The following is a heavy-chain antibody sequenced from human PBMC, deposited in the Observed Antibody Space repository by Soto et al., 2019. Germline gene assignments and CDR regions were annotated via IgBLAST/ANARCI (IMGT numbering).Heavy chain of an antibody. CDR2: IYHSGST. D-gene: IGHD1-1*01. CDR3: ARCSHNWNDWYNWFDP. Sequence: SETLSLTCAVSSGSISSSNWWSWVRQPPGKGLEWIGEIYHSGSTNYNPSLKSRVTISVDKSKNQFSLKLSSVTAADTAVYYCARCSHNWNDWYNWFDPWGQGTLVTVSS. CDR1: SGSISSSNW. J-gene: IGHJ5*02. V-gene: IGHV4-4*02.